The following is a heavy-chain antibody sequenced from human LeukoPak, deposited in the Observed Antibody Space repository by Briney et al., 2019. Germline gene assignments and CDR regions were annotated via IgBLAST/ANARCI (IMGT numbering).Heavy chain of an antibody. J-gene: IGHJ4*02. CDR1: GFTFSNYW. CDR3: ASQRFGELSDLDY. Sequence: KTGGSLRLSCAASGFTFSNYWMSWVRQAPGKGLEWVANIKQDGSEKYYVDSVKGRFTISRDNAKKSLYLQMNSLGAEDTAVYYCASQRFGELSDLDYWGQGTLVTVSS. D-gene: IGHD3-10*01. V-gene: IGHV3-7*01. CDR2: IKQDGSEK.